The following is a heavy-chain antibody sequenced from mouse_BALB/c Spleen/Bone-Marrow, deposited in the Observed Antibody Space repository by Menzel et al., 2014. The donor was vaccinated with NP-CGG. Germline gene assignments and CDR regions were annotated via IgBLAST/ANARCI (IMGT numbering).Heavy chain of an antibody. CDR2: INPFNDGT. J-gene: IGHJ2*01. CDR3: ARTGNYYGSSFDY. Sequence: VQLKHSGPELVEPGTSVKMSCKASGYTFTSYVIHWVKQKPGQGLEWIGYINPFNDGTKYNEKFKDKATLTSDKSSNTAYMELSSLTSEDSAVYYCARTGNYYGSSFDYWGQGTTLTVSS. V-gene: IGHV1-14*01. CDR1: GYTFTSYV. D-gene: IGHD1-1*01.